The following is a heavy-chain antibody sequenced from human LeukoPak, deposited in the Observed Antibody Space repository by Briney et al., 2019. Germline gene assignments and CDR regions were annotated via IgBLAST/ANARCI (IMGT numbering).Heavy chain of an antibody. V-gene: IGHV4-59*01. CDR1: GGSISSYY. Sequence: SETLSLTCTVSGGSISSYYWSWIRQPPGKGLEWIGYIYYSGSTNYNPSLKSRVTISVDTSKNQFSLKLSSVTAADTAVYYCARGFTRDSRDLDYWGQGTLVTVSS. J-gene: IGHJ4*02. CDR3: ARGFTRDSRDLDY. D-gene: IGHD2-15*01. CDR2: IYYSGST.